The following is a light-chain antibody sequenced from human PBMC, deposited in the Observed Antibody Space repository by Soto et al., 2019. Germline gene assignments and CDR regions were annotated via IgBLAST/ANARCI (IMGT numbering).Light chain of an antibody. CDR2: GAS. Sequence: EIVLTQSPVTLSLSPRERATLSCGASQSVSSSNLAWYQQKPGQAPRLLISGASTRATGIPARFSGSGSGSEFTLTISSLQSEDFAVYYCQQYNEWPQITFGQGTRLEIK. J-gene: IGKJ5*01. CDR1: QSVSSSN. V-gene: IGKV3D-15*01. CDR3: QQYNEWPQIT.